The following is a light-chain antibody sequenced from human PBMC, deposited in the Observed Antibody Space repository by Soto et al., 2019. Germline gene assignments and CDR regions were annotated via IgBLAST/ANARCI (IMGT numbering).Light chain of an antibody. CDR3: QSYDSSLRSVV. CDR1: SSNIGAGYD. J-gene: IGLJ2*01. Sequence: QSVLTQPPSVSGAPGQRVTISCTGSSSNIGAGYDVHWYQQLPGTAPKLLIYGNSNRPSGVPDRFSGSKSGTSASLAITGLQAEDEADCYCQSYDSSLRSVVFGGGTKVTVL. CDR2: GNS. V-gene: IGLV1-40*01.